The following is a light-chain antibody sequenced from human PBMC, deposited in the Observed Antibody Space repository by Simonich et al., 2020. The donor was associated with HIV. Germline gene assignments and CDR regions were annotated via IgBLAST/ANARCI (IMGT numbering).Light chain of an antibody. CDR1: SSNIGSSY. J-gene: IGLJ3*02. V-gene: IGLV1-47*01. CDR2: RKN. CDR3: AAWDDSLNGWV. Sequence: QSVLTQPPSASGTPGQWVTISCSGSSSNIGSSYVYWYQQLPGTAPKLLIYRKNQRPSGVPDRFSGSKSGTAASLAISGRRSDDEADYYCAAWDDSLNGWVFGGGTKLTVL.